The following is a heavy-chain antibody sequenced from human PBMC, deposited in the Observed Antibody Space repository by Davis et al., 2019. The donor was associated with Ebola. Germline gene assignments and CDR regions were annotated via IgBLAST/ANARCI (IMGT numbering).Heavy chain of an antibody. D-gene: IGHD5-18*01. V-gene: IGHV6-1*01. CDR2: TYYNYKWYN. CDR1: GDSVSSGG. Sequence: HSQTLSLTCAISGDSVSSGGWNWIRQSPSRSLEWLGRTYYNYKWYNDYAVSVKSRISINPDTSKNQFSLQLNSVTPEDTALYYCARGWLRAGLDVWGEGTTVTVPS. CDR3: ARGWLRAGLDV. J-gene: IGHJ6*04.